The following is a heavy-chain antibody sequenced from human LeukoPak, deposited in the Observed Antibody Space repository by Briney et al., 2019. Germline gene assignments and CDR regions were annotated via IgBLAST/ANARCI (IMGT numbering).Heavy chain of an antibody. V-gene: IGHV1-2*02. Sequence: ASVKVSCKASGYTFTGYYMHWVRQAPGQGLEWMGWINPNSGGTNYAQKFQGRVTMTTDTSTSTAYMELRSLRSDDTAVYYCARVTARVFDYWGQGTLVTVSS. CDR3: ARVTARVFDY. J-gene: IGHJ4*02. CDR2: INPNSGGT. CDR1: GYTFTGYY.